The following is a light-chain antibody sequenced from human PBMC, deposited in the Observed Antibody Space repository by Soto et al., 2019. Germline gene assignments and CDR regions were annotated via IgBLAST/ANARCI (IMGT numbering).Light chain of an antibody. Sequence: LTQPHSVSESPGKTVIISCTRSSGSIASNYVQWYQQRLGSSPTTVIYEDNQRPSGVPDRFSGSIDSSSNSASLTISGLETEDEADYFCQSYDATNQVFGGGTKLTVL. CDR1: SGSIASNY. CDR3: QSYDATNQV. J-gene: IGLJ3*02. V-gene: IGLV6-57*01. CDR2: EDN.